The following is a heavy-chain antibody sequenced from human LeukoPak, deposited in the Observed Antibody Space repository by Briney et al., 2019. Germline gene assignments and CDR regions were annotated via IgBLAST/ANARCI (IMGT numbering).Heavy chain of an antibody. CDR2: INPNSGGT. CDR3: ARVRGSYRVADY. J-gene: IGHJ4*02. D-gene: IGHD1-26*01. V-gene: IGHV1-2*02. Sequence: ASVKVSCKTSGYSFTDYYMHWVRQAPGQGLEWMGWINPNSGGTNFAQRFQDRVTMTRDTSISTAYMELSRLRSDDTAVYYCARVRGSYRVADYWGQGTLVTVSS. CDR1: GYSFTDYY.